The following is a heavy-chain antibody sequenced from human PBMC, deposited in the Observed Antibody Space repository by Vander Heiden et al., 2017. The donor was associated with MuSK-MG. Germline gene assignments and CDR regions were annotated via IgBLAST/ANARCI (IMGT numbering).Heavy chain of an antibody. Sequence: QVQLVQSGAEVKKPGSSLQVSCQASGGTFTSYAISWVRQAPGQGLEWMGGIIPSFGTANYAQKFQGRVTITADESTSTAYMELSSLRSEDTAVYYCASTAMVQGTYYYYMDVWGQGTTVTVSS. CDR3: ASTAMVQGTYYYYMDV. J-gene: IGHJ6*03. V-gene: IGHV1-69*12. D-gene: IGHD5-18*01. CDR2: IIPSFGTA. CDR1: GGTFTSYA.